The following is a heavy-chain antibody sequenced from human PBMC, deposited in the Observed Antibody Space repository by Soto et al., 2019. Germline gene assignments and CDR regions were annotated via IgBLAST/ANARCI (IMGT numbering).Heavy chain of an antibody. CDR2: ISGSGDTT. Sequence: AGSLGLSCAAFGITFSSAAMSWVRQAPGKGLEWVSSISGSGDTTYYADSVKGRFTISRDNSENTLYLQMNILRAEDTAVYYCAKAAPGIVVVPAASFDYWGQGTLVTVSS. J-gene: IGHJ4*02. CDR3: AKAAPGIVVVPAASFDY. V-gene: IGHV3-23*01. CDR1: GITFSSAA. D-gene: IGHD2-2*01.